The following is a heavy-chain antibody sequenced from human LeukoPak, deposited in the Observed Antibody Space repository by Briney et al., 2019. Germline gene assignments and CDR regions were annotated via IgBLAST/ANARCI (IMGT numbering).Heavy chain of an antibody. CDR3: VRAGYCQCGRCYSGASEY. CDR1: GYTFTSYG. V-gene: IGHV1-18*01. D-gene: IGHD2-15*01. Sequence: ASVKVSCKASGYTFTSYGISWVRQAPGQGLEWMGWVSGYNGDTNYAQKFQGRVSMTTDTSTTTAYMELRSLRSDETADYYCVRAGYCQCGRCYSGASEYWGQGTLVTVSS. CDR2: VSGYNGDT. J-gene: IGHJ4*02.